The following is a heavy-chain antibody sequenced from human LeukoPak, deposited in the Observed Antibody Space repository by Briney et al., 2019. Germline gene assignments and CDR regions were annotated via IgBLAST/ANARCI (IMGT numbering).Heavy chain of an antibody. CDR1: GGSISSSSYY. Sequence: SETLSLTCTVSGGSISSSSYYWGWIRQPPGKGLEWIGSIYYSGSTYYNPSLKSRVTISVDTSKNQFSLKLSSVTAAGTAVYYCARQWELLTGNYFDYWGQGTLVTVSS. J-gene: IGHJ4*02. V-gene: IGHV4-39*01. CDR3: ARQWELLTGNYFDY. D-gene: IGHD1-26*01. CDR2: IYYSGST.